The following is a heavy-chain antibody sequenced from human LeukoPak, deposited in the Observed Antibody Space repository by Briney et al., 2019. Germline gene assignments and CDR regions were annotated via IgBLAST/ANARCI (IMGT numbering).Heavy chain of an antibody. D-gene: IGHD2-2*01. Sequence: SETLSLTCTVSGGSIGSGDYYWSWIRQPPGKGLEWIGYIYYSGSTYYNPSLKSRVTISVDTSKNQFSLKLSSVTAADTAVYYCARYCSSTSCYGERAFDIWGQGTMVTVSS. CDR2: IYYSGST. V-gene: IGHV4-30-4*01. J-gene: IGHJ3*02. CDR3: ARYCSSTSCYGERAFDI. CDR1: GGSIGSGDYY.